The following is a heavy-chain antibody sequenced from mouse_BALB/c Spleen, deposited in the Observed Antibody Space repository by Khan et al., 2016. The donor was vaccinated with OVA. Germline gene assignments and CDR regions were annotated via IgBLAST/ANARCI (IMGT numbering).Heavy chain of an antibody. J-gene: IGHJ3*01. Sequence: QVELVESGAELVRPGVSVKISCKGSGYTFTDFTLHWVKQSHAMSLEWIGVISTYYGDATYNQRFKDKATMTVDKSSSTASMELARLTSEDSAIYYCTRGGGGNRFAYWGQGTLVTVSA. V-gene: IGHV1S137*01. CDR1: GYTFTDFT. CDR3: TRGGGGNRFAY. CDR2: ISTYYGDA.